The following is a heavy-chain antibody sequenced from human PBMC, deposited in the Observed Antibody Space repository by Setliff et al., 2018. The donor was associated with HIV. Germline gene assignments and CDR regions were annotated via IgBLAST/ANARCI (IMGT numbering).Heavy chain of an antibody. V-gene: IGHV3-30*02. D-gene: IGHD1-20*01. CDR3: AKSFASGPTNWNIDV. Sequence: GGSLRLSCAASGFTFSSYAMSWVRQAPGKGPEWVTFIQYDESNKHYADSVRGRFTISRDNSKNTVFLQMNGLRSEDTAIYYCAKSFASGPTNWNIDVWGKGTTVTVSS. CDR1: GFTFSSYA. J-gene: IGHJ6*03. CDR2: IQYDESNK.